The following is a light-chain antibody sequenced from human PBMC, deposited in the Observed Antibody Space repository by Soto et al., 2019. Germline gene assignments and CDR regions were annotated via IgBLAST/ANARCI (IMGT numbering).Light chain of an antibody. CDR3: QQYDTLLIFT. V-gene: IGKV1-33*01. Sequence: IQMTQSPSSLSASVGDRVTITCQASQDISNYLNWYQQKPGKAPKLLIYDASNLETGVPSRFSGSGSGTDFTFTISSLQPEDIATYYCQQYDTLLIFTFGPGTKVDIK. CDR2: DAS. CDR1: QDISNY. J-gene: IGKJ3*01.